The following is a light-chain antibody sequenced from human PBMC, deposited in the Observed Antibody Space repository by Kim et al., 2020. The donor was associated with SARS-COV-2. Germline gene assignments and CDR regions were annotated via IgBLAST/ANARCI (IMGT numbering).Light chain of an antibody. CDR2: DNN. CDR1: SSKTGNNY. V-gene: IGLV1-51*01. J-gene: IGLJ1*01. Sequence: GQNVTSSCSGSSSKTGNNYVSWYQQHPATAPKLLIYDNNKRPSGIPDRFAGSKSGTSATLGITGLQTGDEADYYCGTWDSSLSAGVFGTGTKVTVL. CDR3: GTWDSSLSAGV.